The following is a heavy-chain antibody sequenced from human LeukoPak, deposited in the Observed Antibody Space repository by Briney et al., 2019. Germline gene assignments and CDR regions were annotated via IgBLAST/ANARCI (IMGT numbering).Heavy chain of an antibody. D-gene: IGHD3-22*01. CDR3: EAHYYDSSGYSDY. Sequence: ASVNVSCKVSGYSLTELSIHWVRQAPGKGLEWMGGSDPEDGETIYAQKFQDRVTMTEDTSTDTAYMELSSLRSEDTAVYYCEAHYYDSSGYSDYWGQGTLVTVSS. CDR1: GYSLTELS. J-gene: IGHJ4*02. V-gene: IGHV1-24*01. CDR2: SDPEDGET.